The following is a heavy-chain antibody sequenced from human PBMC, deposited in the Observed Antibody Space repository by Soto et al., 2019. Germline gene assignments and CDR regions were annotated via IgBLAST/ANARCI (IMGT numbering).Heavy chain of an antibody. Sequence: ASVKVSCKASGYTFTGYYMHWVRQAPGQGLEWMGWINPNSGGTNYAQKFQGWVTMTRDTSISTAYMELSRLRSDDTAVYYCARSEYSYPDNYYDRMAVSTQGTTDIV. CDR2: INPNSGGT. CDR3: ARSEYSYPDNYYDRMAV. V-gene: IGHV1-2*04. J-gene: IGHJ6*02. CDR1: GYTFTGYY. D-gene: IGHD5-18*01.